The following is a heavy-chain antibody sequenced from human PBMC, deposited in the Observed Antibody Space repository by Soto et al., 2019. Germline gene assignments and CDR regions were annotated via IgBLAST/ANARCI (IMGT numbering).Heavy chain of an antibody. CDR2: ISYDGSNK. D-gene: IGHD2-15*01. J-gene: IGHJ5*02. Sequence: QVQLVESGGGVVQPGRSLRLSCAASGFTFSSYDMHWVRQAPGKGLEWVAVISYDGSNKYYADSVKGRFTISRDNSKNTLYLQMNSLRAEDTAVYYCAKDRSGWFAPWGQGTLVTVSS. CDR3: AKDRSGWFAP. V-gene: IGHV3-30*18. CDR1: GFTFSSYD.